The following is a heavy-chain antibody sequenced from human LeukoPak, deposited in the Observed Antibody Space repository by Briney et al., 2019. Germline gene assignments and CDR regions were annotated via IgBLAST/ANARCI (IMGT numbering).Heavy chain of an antibody. J-gene: IGHJ4*02. D-gene: IGHD2-15*01. CDR2: FSYNGKT. CDR1: GGSISTYY. V-gene: IGHV4-59*08. CDR3: SSHLAVAAAPLGY. Sequence: SETLSLTCTGSGGSISTYYWSWIRQAPGKGLEWIGYFSYNGKTNYNPSLESRVIISVATSKSQFSLKLSSVTAADTAVYYCSSHLAVAAAPLGYWGRGTLVTVSS.